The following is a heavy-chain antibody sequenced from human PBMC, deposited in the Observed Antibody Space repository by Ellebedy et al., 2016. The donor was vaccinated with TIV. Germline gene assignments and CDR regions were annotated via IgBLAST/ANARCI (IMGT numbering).Heavy chain of an antibody. CDR2: ISSDTRDK. CDR1: GFAFSRYA. J-gene: IGHJ6*02. CDR3: ARDLLKGELLYPGDPAPRDQFYFALDV. V-gene: IGHV3-30*07. Sequence: GESLKISXATSGFAFSRYAMHWVRQAPGKGPEWVAVISSDTRDKYYTDSVKGRFSISRDNARNTVYLQMHGLRAEDTAVYYCARDLLKGELLYPGDPAPRDQFYFALDVWGQGTTVIVSS. D-gene: IGHD3-10*01.